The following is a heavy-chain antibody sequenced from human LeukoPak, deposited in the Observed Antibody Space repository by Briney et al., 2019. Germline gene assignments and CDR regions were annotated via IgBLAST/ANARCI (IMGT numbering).Heavy chain of an antibody. CDR2: ISFDGSKT. J-gene: IGHJ6*02. V-gene: IGHV3-30-3*01. CDR1: GFTFSSYA. D-gene: IGHD6-6*01. CDR3: ARDRQPYYHYYGMDV. Sequence: GGSLRLSCAASGFTFSSYAMHWVRQAPGEGLEWVAVISFDGSKTYYADSMKGRCTISRDNSKNTLYLQMNSLRAEDTAAYYCARDRQPYYHYYGMDVWGQGTTVTVSS.